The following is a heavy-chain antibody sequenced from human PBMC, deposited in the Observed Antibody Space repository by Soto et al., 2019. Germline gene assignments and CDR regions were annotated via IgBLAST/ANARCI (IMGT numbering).Heavy chain of an antibody. CDR3: ARDKYGQQLVWDL. CDR2: IYYSGST. J-gene: IGHJ2*01. Sequence: SETLSLTCTVSGGSISSGGYYWSWIRQHPGKGLEWIGYIYYSGSTYYNPSLKSRVTISVDTSKNQFSLKLSSMTAADTAVYYCARDKYGQQLVWDLWGRGTLVTVSS. CDR1: GGSISSGGYY. V-gene: IGHV4-31*03. D-gene: IGHD6-13*01.